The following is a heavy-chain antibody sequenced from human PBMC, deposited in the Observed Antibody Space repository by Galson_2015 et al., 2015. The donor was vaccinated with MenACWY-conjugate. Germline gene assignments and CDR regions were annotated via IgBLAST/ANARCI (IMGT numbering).Heavy chain of an antibody. V-gene: IGHV3-15*01. J-gene: IGHJ6*02. D-gene: IGHD3-10*01. CDR1: GIIFHNAW. CDR2: IKPRSDGETT. Sequence: SLRLSCATSGIIFHNAWLNWVRQAPGKGLEWVGRIKPRSDGETTDFAVAVKGRFSISRDESKYILHLQMNSLKIEDTAVYYCTATFHGSGSYYYALDLWGQGTTVPVSS. CDR3: TATFHGSGSYYYALDL.